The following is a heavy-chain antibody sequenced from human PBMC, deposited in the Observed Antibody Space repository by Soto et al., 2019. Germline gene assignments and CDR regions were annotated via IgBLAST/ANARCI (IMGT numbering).Heavy chain of an antibody. CDR1: GYSFTSYW. Sequence: CKGSGYSFTSYWIGWVRQMPGKGLEWMGIIYPGDSNTRYSPSFQGQVTISADKSISTAYLQWSSLKASDTAMYYCASLRSTSGYYDYWGQGTLVTVSS. CDR3: ASLRSTSGYYDY. V-gene: IGHV5-51*01. D-gene: IGHD3-22*01. CDR2: IYPGDSNT. J-gene: IGHJ4*02.